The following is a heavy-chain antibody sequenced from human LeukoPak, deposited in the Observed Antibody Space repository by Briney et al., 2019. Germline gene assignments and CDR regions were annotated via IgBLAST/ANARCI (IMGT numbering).Heavy chain of an antibody. CDR3: ARDVSGSGFFFYDYYMDV. V-gene: IGHV1-2*02. CDR2: INPNSGGT. J-gene: IGHJ6*03. Sequence: ASVKVSCKASGYTFTGYYMHWVRQAPGQGLEWMGWINPNSGGTNYAQKFQGRVTMTRDTSISTAYMELSSLRSDDTAVYYCARDVSGSGFFFYDYYMDVWGKGTTVTISS. D-gene: IGHD3-10*01. CDR1: GYTFTGYY.